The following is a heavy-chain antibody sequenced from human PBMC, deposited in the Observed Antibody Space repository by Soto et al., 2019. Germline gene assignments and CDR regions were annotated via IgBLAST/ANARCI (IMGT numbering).Heavy chain of an antibody. CDR1: GFTFSNFW. CDR2: IEQDSTRS. V-gene: IGHV3-7*01. Sequence: PGGSLRLSCEASGFTFSNFWMNWVRQAPGKGLGWVANIEQDSTRSSYLDSVKGRFTISRDNAKNSLYLQMNSLRVEDTAVYYCARELSWSGKDYWGQGIQVTVSS. D-gene: IGHD3-10*01. CDR3: ARELSWSGKDY. J-gene: IGHJ4*02.